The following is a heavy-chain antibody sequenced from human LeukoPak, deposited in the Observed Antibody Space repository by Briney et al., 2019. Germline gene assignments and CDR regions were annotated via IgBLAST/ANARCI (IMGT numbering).Heavy chain of an antibody. J-gene: IGHJ6*02. V-gene: IGHV1-46*01. CDR1: GYTFTSYY. D-gene: IGHD6-19*01. CDR3: ARERVAGRGYYYGMDV. CDR2: INPSGGST. Sequence: ASVKVSCKASGYTFTSYYMHWVRQAPGQGLEWMGIINPSGGSTGYAQKFQGRVTMTRDTSTSTVYMELSSLGSEDTAVYYCARERVAGRGYYYGMDVWGQGTTVTVSS.